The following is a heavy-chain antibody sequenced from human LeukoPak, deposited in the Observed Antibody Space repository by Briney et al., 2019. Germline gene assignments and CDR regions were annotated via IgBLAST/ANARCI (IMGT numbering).Heavy chain of an antibody. J-gene: IGHJ6*03. Sequence: PSETLSLTCTVSGGSISSSSYYWGWIRQPPGKGLEWIGSIYYSGSTYYNPSLKSRVTISVDTSKNQSSLKLSSVTAADTAVYYCARHARYCSGGSCLRGPYYYYYYMDVWGKGTTVTVSS. CDR3: ARHARYCSGGSCLRGPYYYYYYMDV. V-gene: IGHV4-39*01. D-gene: IGHD2-15*01. CDR1: GGSISSSSYY. CDR2: IYYSGST.